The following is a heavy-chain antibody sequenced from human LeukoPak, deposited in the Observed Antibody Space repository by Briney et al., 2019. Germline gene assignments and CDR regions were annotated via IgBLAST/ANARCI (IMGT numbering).Heavy chain of an antibody. Sequence: PGGSLRLSCAASGFTVSSNYMSWVRQAPGKGLEWVSVIYSGGSTYYADSVKGRFTISRVNSKNTLYLQMNSLIAEDTAVYYCARDYDSYPDYWGQGTLVTVSS. CDR3: ARDYDSYPDY. CDR1: GFTVSSNY. J-gene: IGHJ4*02. D-gene: IGHD3-22*01. V-gene: IGHV3-66*01. CDR2: IYSGGST.